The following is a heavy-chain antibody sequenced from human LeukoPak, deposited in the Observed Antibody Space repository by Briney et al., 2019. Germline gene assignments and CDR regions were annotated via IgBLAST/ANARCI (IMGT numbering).Heavy chain of an antibody. CDR3: ARDRGIAVAGTGASDI. CDR2: ISSSSSYI. V-gene: IGHV3-21*01. Sequence: KPGGSLRLSCAASGFTFSSYSMNWVRQAPGKGLEWVSSISSSSSYIYYADSVKGRFTISRDNAKNSLYLQMNSLRAEDTAVYYCARDRGIAVAGTGASDIWGQGTMVTVSS. J-gene: IGHJ3*02. D-gene: IGHD6-19*01. CDR1: GFTFSSYS.